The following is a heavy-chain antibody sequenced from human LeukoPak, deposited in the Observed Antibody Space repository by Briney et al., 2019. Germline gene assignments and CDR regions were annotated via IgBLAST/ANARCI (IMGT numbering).Heavy chain of an antibody. V-gene: IGHV3-11*01. Sequence: GGSLRLSCVASGFSFSDYYMNWFRQAPGKGLEWVSLISSSGHNILYTDSVKGRFTISRDNAKKTVFLQMNSLRAEDTAVYYCARDLFSFYYDSSGYCDYWGQGTRVTVSS. CDR2: ISSSGHNI. CDR1: GFSFSDYY. D-gene: IGHD3-22*01. J-gene: IGHJ4*02. CDR3: ARDLFSFYYDSSGYCDY.